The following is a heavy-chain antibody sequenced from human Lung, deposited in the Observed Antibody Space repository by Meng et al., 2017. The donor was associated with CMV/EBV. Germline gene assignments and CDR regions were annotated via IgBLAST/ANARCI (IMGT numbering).Heavy chain of an antibody. J-gene: IGHJ3*02. Sequence: GGSLRLXCAASGFTFSSYGMHWVRQAPGKGLEWVAFIRYDGSNKYYADSVKGRFTISRDNSKNTLYLQMNSLRAEDTAVYYCSIYCSGSSCYSDAFDIWGQGTXVTVSS. CDR2: IRYDGSNK. V-gene: IGHV3-30*02. CDR3: SIYCSGSSCYSDAFDI. D-gene: IGHD2-15*01. CDR1: GFTFSSYG.